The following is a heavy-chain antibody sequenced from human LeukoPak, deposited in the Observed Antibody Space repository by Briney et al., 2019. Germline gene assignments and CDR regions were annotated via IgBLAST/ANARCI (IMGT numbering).Heavy chain of an antibody. CDR3: ARCGGDCPNFDY. Sequence: PGGSLRLSCAASGFTFSYYYMIWIRQAPGKGLEWVSYISSISIYTYYADSVKGRFTISRDNAKNSLFLQMNSLRAEDTAVYYCARCGGDCPNFDYWGQGTLVTVSS. CDR1: GFTFSYYY. V-gene: IGHV3-11*03. J-gene: IGHJ4*02. D-gene: IGHD2-21*02. CDR2: ISSISIYT.